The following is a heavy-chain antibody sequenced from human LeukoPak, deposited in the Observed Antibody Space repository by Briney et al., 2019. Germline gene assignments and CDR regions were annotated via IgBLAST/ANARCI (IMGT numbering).Heavy chain of an antibody. CDR2: MNPNSGNT. V-gene: IGHV1-8*01. Sequence: ASVNVSCKASGYTFTSYDINWVRQATGQGLEWMGWMNPNSGNTGYAQKFQGRVTMTRNTSISTAYMELSSLRSEDTAVYYCARAYGEQNYYYYYGMDVWGQGTTVTVSS. J-gene: IGHJ6*02. CDR3: ARAYGEQNYYYYYGMDV. CDR1: GYTFTSYD. D-gene: IGHD4-17*01.